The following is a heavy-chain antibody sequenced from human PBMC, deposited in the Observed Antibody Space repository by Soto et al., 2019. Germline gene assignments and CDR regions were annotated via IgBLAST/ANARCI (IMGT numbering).Heavy chain of an antibody. CDR3: ARAIAAVGTHWFDP. J-gene: IGHJ5*02. CDR2: INSDGSST. D-gene: IGHD6-13*01. CDR1: GFTFSSYW. V-gene: IGHV3-74*01. Sequence: PGGSLRLSCAASGFTFSSYWMHWVRQAPGKGLVWVSRINSDGSSTSYADSVKGRFTISRDNAKNTLYLQMNSLRAEDTAVYYCARAIAAVGTHWFDPWGQGTLVTVSS.